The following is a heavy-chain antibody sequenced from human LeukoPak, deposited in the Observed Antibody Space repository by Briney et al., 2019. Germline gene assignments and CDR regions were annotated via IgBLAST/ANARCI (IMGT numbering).Heavy chain of an antibody. CDR2: ISSSSSTI. CDR1: GFTFSSYS. J-gene: IGHJ6*03. V-gene: IGHV3-48*01. Sequence: HAGGSLRLSCAASGFTFSSYSMNWVRQAPGKGLEWVSYISSSSSTIYYADSVKGRFTISRDNAKNSLYLQMNSLRAEDTAVYYCARWYYDFWSGLGENYMDVWGKGTTVTVSS. D-gene: IGHD3-3*01. CDR3: ARWYYDFWSGLGENYMDV.